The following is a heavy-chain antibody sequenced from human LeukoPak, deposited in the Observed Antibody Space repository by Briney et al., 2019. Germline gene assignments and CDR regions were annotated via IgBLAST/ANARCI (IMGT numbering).Heavy chain of an antibody. J-gene: IGHJ4*02. Sequence: GGSLRLSCAAPGFTVSSNYMSWVRQAPGKGLEWVSVIYSGGSTYYADSVKGRFTISRDNSKNTLYLQMNSLRAEDTAVYYCARDAPPMSSGWRGGFDYWGQGTLVTVSS. D-gene: IGHD6-19*01. CDR1: GFTVSSNY. CDR2: IYSGGST. V-gene: IGHV3-66*01. CDR3: ARDAPPMSSGWRGGFDY.